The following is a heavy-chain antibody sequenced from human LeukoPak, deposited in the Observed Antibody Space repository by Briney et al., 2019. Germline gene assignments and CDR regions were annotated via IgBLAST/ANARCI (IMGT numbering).Heavy chain of an antibody. CDR1: GFTFNIYA. D-gene: IGHD1-26*01. CDR2: ISGYGGST. J-gene: IGHJ5*02. Sequence: GGSLRLSCAASGFTFNIYAMSWGRQATGKGPEWGSGISGYGGSTYYADSVKGRFTISRDNSKNTLYLQMSSLRVDDTAVYYCAKDRGPSLGIANNWFDPWGQGTLVLDSS. V-gene: IGHV3-23*01. CDR3: AKDRGPSLGIANNWFDP.